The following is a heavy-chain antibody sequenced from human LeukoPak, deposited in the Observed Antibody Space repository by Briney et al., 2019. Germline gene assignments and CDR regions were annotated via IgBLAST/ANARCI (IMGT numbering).Heavy chain of an antibody. D-gene: IGHD4-17*01. CDR1: GYTFTSYD. Sequence: ASVKVSCKASGYTFTSYDINWVRQATGQGLEWMGWMNPNSGNTGYAQKFQGRVTITRNTSISTAYMELSSLRSEDTAVYCCARNRPSGDGAFDIWGQGTMVTVSS. CDR3: ARNRPSGDGAFDI. V-gene: IGHV1-8*03. J-gene: IGHJ3*02. CDR2: MNPNSGNT.